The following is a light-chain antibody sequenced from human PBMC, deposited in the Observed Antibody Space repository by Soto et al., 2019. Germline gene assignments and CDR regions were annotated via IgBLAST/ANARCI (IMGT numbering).Light chain of an antibody. CDR1: SGHSSYI. V-gene: IGLV4-60*02. CDR2: LEGSGSY. J-gene: IGLJ1*01. Sequence: SWAQSALGSSVKLTCTLSSGHSSYIIAWHQQQPGKAPRYLMKLEGSGSYNKGSGVPDRFSGSSSGADRYLTISNLQFEAEADYYCETWDSNTRVFGTGTKLTVL. CDR3: ETWDSNTRV.